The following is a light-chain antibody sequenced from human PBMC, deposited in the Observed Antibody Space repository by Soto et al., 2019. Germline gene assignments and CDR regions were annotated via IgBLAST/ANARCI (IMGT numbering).Light chain of an antibody. Sequence: DIQMTQSPSSLSASVEDRVIITCRASQSISNHLNWYQQKPGKAPKLLIFAASSLQSGVPSRFSGSGSGTDFTFTISSLQPEDIATYYCQQYDDLPLTFGGGTKVDIK. V-gene: IGKV1-33*01. CDR1: QSISNH. J-gene: IGKJ4*01. CDR3: QQYDDLPLT. CDR2: AAS.